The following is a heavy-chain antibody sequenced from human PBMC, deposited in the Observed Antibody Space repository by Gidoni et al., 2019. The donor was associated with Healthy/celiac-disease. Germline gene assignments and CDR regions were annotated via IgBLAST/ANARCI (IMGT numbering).Heavy chain of an antibody. D-gene: IGHD6-6*01. J-gene: IGHJ6*04. CDR3: ARSRSGRGSSSSGMYYYYYGRDV. Sequence: QVQLQHWGAGLLKPSATLSLTCAVYGASFSGYYWRWIRQPPGQGLEWMGESNHSGSTNEIQTLKSRGTIEVETSKNQFSPKRSSETAAEAAGYYGARSRSGRGSSSSGMYYYYYGRDVWGKGTTVTVPQ. CDR2: SNHSGST. V-gene: IGHV4-34*01. CDR1: GASFSGYY.